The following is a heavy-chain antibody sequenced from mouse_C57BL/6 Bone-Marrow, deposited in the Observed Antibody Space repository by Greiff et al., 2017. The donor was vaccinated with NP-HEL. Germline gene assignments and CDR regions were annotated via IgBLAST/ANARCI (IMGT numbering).Heavy chain of an antibody. CDR2: IDPENGDT. J-gene: IGHJ4*01. V-gene: IGHV14-4*01. D-gene: IGHD2-1*01. CDR1: GFTFTDDY. CDR3: TSVTTLCYYAMDY. Sequence: VQLQQSGAELVRPGASVKLSCTASGFTFTDDYMNWVQQRPEQGLEWIGLIDPENGDTEYASKFQGKATITVDTASNTAYLQLSMLTSEATDVSYCTSVTTLCYYAMDYWGQGTSVTVSS.